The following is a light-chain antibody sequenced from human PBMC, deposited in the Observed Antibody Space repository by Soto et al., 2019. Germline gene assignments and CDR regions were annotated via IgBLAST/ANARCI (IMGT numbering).Light chain of an antibody. CDR2: KAS. CDR3: QQYDSYST. Sequence: DIQMTQFPSTLSASVGDRVTITCRASQRIRSWLAWSQQKPGKAPNLLIYKASSLPSGVPSRFSGSGYGTEFTLTISSLQTDDIATYYCQQYDSYSTFGGGTKVQIK. V-gene: IGKV1-5*03. J-gene: IGKJ4*01. CDR1: QRIRSW.